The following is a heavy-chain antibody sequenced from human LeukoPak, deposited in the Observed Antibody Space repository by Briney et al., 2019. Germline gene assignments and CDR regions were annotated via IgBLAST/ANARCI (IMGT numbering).Heavy chain of an antibody. CDR1: GFPFSSYS. D-gene: IGHD2-8*02. J-gene: IGHJ4*02. V-gene: IGHV3-21*01. CDR2: IGSSTYT. Sequence: GGSLRLSCAASGFPFSSYSMTWVRQAPGKGLEWISYIGSSTYTSYADSVKGRFTISRDNAKNLLYLQMKSLRAEDTAVYYCARKSGLNRLVFWGQGTLVTVSS. CDR3: ARKSGLNRLVF.